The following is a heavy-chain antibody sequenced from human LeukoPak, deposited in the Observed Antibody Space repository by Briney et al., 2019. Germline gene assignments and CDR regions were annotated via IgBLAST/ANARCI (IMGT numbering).Heavy chain of an antibody. CDR2: ITTSGDT. CDR3: AIFVHYYDTTGYRKEGWDF. Sequence: GGSLRLSCATSGFSFSSYDIHWLRQAAGRCLEWVSSITTSGDTNYAASVRGRFTISRENAKNSLFLQMNSLRPQDTAIYFCAIFVHYYDTTGYRKEGWDFWGTGTTVAVSP. V-gene: IGHV3-13*01. CDR1: GFSFSSYD. D-gene: IGHD3-22*01. J-gene: IGHJ6*04.